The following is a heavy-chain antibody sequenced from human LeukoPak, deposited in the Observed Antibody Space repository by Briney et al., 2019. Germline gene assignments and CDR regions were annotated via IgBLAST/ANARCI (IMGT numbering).Heavy chain of an antibody. Sequence: GGSLRLSCAASGFTFSSYWMSWVRQAPGKGLEWVGFIRSKGSGGTIEYAASVKGRFTLSRDDSKSIVSLQMNSLQSEDTAVYYCVKGRTRADSWGQGTLVTVSS. CDR3: VKGRTRADS. J-gene: IGHJ4*02. CDR1: GFTFSSYW. CDR2: IRSKGSGGTI. D-gene: IGHD3-3*01. V-gene: IGHV3-49*04.